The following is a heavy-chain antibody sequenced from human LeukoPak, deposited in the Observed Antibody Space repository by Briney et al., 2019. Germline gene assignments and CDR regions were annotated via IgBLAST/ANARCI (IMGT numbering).Heavy chain of an antibody. Sequence: NPSQTLSLTCTVSGGSISSGDYYWSWIRQPPGKGLEWIGYIYYSGSTYYNPSLKSRIIISVDTSKNQFSLKLSSVTAADTAVYYCARVEQQLVPDYWGQGTLVTVSS. J-gene: IGHJ4*02. CDR1: GGSISSGDYY. V-gene: IGHV4-30-4*08. CDR2: IYYSGST. CDR3: ARVEQQLVPDY. D-gene: IGHD6-13*01.